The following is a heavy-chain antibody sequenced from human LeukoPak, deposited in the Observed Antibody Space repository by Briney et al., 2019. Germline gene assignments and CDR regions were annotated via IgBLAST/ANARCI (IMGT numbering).Heavy chain of an antibody. J-gene: IGHJ4*02. CDR2: IYTSGGT. V-gene: IGHV4-4*07. CDR3: ARVNYGDYSSEWAIDY. Sequence: VKPSETLSLTCTVSGGSISSYYWSWIRQPAGKGLEWIGRIYTSGGTNYNPSLKSRVTMSVDTSKNQFSLKLSSVTAADTAVYYCARVNYGDYSSEWAIDYWGQGTLVTVSS. D-gene: IGHD4-17*01. CDR1: GGSISSYY.